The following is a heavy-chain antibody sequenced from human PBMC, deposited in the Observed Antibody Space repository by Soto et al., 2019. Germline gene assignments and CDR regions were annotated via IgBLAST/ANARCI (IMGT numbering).Heavy chain of an antibody. J-gene: IGHJ4*02. CDR2: IYWNDEK. CDR3: GHWGYSTGGSDY. D-gene: IGHD2-8*02. CDR1: GFSLSTTAVG. V-gene: IGHV2-5*01. Sequence: QITLKESGPTLVKPTQTLTLTCTFSGFSLSTTAVGVGWVRQPPGKALEWLALIYWNDEKRYSQSLKSRLTITKDTSKNQVVLTMTNMDPVDTATYYCGHWGYSTGGSDYWGQGTLVTVSS.